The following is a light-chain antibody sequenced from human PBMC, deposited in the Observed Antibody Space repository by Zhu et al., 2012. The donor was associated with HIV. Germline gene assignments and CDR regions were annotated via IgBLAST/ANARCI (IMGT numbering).Light chain of an antibody. CDR2: HVT. J-gene: IGKJ1*01. CDR3: QQYNIWPPWT. V-gene: IGKV3D-15*01. CDR1: QSVSNK. Sequence: EIVMTQSPATLSVSPGERVTLSCRASQSVSNKLAWYQQKPGQPPRLLIYHVTSRATDLPARFSGSGSETEFTLTISSIQSEDFATYYCQQYNIWPPWTFGQGPRWK.